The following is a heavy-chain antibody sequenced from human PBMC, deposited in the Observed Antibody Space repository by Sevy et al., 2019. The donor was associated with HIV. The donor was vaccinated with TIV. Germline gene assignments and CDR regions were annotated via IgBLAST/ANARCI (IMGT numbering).Heavy chain of an antibody. D-gene: IGHD3-16*01. V-gene: IGHV3-30*03. CDR3: ARDRGEILSSAFDY. J-gene: IGHJ4*02. Sequence: GGSLRLSCVGSGFSFSDHRMHWVRQAPGKGLEWMAVISYDGRNTKDKVDSVKGRFTISRDNSKNTLYLQMNSLRAEDTAIYYCARDRGEILSSAFDYWGQRTLVTVSS. CDR1: GFSFSDHR. CDR2: ISYDGRNTK.